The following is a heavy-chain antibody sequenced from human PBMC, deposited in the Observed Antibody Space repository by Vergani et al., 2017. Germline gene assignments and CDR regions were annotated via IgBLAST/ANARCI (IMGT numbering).Heavy chain of an antibody. D-gene: IGHD6-19*01. J-gene: IGHJ5*02. Sequence: QLQLQESGPGLVQPSATLTLTCSVSGASIRSSPNYWGWLRQPPGKGLECIASIHYSGSTYYNPSLKSRVTISVDTSKNRFSLKRSSVTAAYTAVYFCARHSTVVWLVKLGGIDPWGQGILFTFSS. CDR2: IHYSGST. V-gene: IGHV4-39*01. CDR1: GASIRSSPNY. CDR3: ARHSTVVWLVKLGGIDP.